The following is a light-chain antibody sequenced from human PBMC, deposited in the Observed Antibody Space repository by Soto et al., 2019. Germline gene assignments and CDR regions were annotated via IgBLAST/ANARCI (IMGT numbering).Light chain of an antibody. V-gene: IGKV1-33*01. J-gene: IGKJ4*01. CDR1: HDISNF. CDR3: QHYDNLPLT. Sequence: DIQMTQSPSSLSASVGDRVTVTCQASHDISNFLSWYQQKPGKAPKLLIYDASSLKTGVPSRFRGSGSGTDFTLSISSLQTEDVATDYCQHYDNLPLTFGGGTKVEIK. CDR2: DAS.